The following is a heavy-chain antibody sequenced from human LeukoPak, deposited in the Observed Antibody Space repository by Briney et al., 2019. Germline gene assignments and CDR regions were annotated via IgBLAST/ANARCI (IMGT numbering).Heavy chain of an antibody. V-gene: IGHV3-48*03. Sequence: PGGSLRLSCAASGFTFSSYEMNWVRQAPGKGLEWVSYISSSGSTIYYADSVKGRFTMSGDNAKYSLYLQMNSLRAEDTAVYYCARGGIVPDYWGQGTLVTVSS. CDR1: GFTFSSYE. J-gene: IGHJ4*02. CDR3: ARGGIVPDY. CDR2: ISSSGSTI. D-gene: IGHD2-8*01.